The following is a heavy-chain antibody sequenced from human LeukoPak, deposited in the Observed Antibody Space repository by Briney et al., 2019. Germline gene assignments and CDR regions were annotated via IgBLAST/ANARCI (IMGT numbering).Heavy chain of an antibody. J-gene: IGHJ6*02. CDR1: GGSISSYY. V-gene: IGHV4-59*08. D-gene: IGHD6-13*01. CDR3: ARHSSSWPHGYYYYYYGMDV. CDR2: IYYSGST. Sequence: KPSGTLFLTCAVSGGSISSYYWSWIRQPPGKGLEWIGYIYYSGSTNYNPSLKSRVTISVDTSKNQFSLKLSSVTAADTAVYYCARHSSSWPHGYYYYYYGMDVWGQGTTVTVSS.